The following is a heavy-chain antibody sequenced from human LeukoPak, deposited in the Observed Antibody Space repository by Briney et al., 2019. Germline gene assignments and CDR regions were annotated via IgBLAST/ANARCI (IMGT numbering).Heavy chain of an antibody. CDR2: ISYDGSNK. CDR1: GFTFSSYA. CDR3: ARDRDSSSWSRGYFDY. Sequence: GRSLRLSCAASGFTFSSYAMHWVRQAPGKGLEWVAVISYDGSNKYYADSVKGRFTISRDNSKNMLYLQMNSLRAEDTAVYYCARDRDSSSWSRGYFDYWGQGTLVTVSS. D-gene: IGHD6-13*01. J-gene: IGHJ4*02. V-gene: IGHV3-30*04.